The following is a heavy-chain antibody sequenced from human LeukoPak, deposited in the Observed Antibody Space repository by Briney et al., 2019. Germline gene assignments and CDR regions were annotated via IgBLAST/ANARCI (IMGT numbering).Heavy chain of an antibody. D-gene: IGHD3-3*01. Sequence: GGSLRLSCAASGFTFSTCAMTWVGQAPGKGLEWVSGIRGSSGSTYYADSVKGRFTISRDNSKNTLYLQMNSLRAEDTAVYYCAKAGGDLWSGYSSTWGQGTLVTVSS. CDR1: GFTFSTCA. V-gene: IGHV3-23*01. J-gene: IGHJ4*02. CDR3: AKAGGDLWSGYSST. CDR2: IRGSSGST.